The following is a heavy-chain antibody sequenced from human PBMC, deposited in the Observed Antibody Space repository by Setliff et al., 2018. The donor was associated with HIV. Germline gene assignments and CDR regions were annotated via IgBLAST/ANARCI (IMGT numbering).Heavy chain of an antibody. Sequence: SVKVSCKASGDTFSNYAITWVRQAPGQGLEWMGGIIPLFGTTNYAHNFQGRLTITTDQIMSIAYMELTSLRSEDTAVYYCARDFKDDYSNRWRSYWYFDLWGRGTLVTVSS. CDR3: ARDFKDDYSNRWRSYWYFDL. V-gene: IGHV1-69*05. J-gene: IGHJ2*01. CDR2: IIPLFGTT. D-gene: IGHD4-4*01. CDR1: GDTFSNYA.